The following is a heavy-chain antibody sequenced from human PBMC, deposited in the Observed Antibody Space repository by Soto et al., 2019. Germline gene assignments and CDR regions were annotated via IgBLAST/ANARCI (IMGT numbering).Heavy chain of an antibody. CDR1: GFTFSSYS. CDR3: ARVKATGFDY. CDR2: ISSSSSYI. D-gene: IGHD1-26*01. V-gene: IGHV3-21*01. Sequence: PGGSLRLSCAASGFTFSSYSMNWVRQAPGKGLEWVSSISSSSSYIYYADSVKGRFTTSRDNAKNSLYLQMNSLRAEDTAVYYCARVKATGFDYWGQGTLVTVSS. J-gene: IGHJ4*02.